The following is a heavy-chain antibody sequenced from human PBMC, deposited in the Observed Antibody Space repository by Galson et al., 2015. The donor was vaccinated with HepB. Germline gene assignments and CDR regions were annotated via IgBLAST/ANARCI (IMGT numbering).Heavy chain of an antibody. Sequence: QSGAEVKKPGESLKISCKGSGYSFTSYWIGWVRQMPGKGLEWMGIIYPGDSDTRYSPSFQGQVTISADKSISTAYLQWSSLKASDTAMYYCARLGAEYSSSSNWFDPWGQGTLVTASS. V-gene: IGHV5-51*01. CDR2: IYPGDSDT. J-gene: IGHJ5*02. D-gene: IGHD6-6*01. CDR3: ARLGAEYSSSSNWFDP. CDR1: GYSFTSYW.